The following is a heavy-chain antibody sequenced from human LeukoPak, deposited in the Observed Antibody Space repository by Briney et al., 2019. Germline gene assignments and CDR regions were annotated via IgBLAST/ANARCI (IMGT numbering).Heavy chain of an antibody. V-gene: IGHV7-4-1*02. J-gene: IGHJ4*02. CDR3: ARDPGKTNSDSSGYVDY. CDR1: GYTFTSYA. CDR2: INTKTGNP. D-gene: IGHD3-22*01. Sequence: GASVTVSCTASGYTFTSYAMNWVRQAPGQGLEWMGWINTKTGNPTYAPDFTGRFVFSLDTSVSTAYLQISNLKTEDTAVYYCARDPGKTNSDSSGYVDYWGQGTLVTVSS.